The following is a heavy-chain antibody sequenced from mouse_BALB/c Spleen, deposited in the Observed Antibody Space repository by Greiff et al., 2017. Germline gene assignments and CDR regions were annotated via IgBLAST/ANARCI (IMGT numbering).Heavy chain of an antibody. CDR3: ARHGDYGNYVVPWYFDV. Sequence: EVKLVESGGGLVKPGGSLKLSCAASGFAFSSYDMSWVRQTPEKRLEWVAYISSGGGSTYYPDTVKGRFTISRDNAKNTLYLQMSSLKSEDTAMYYCARHGDYGNYVVPWYFDVWGAGTTVTVSS. CDR2: ISSGGGST. J-gene: IGHJ1*01. CDR1: GFAFSSYD. D-gene: IGHD2-1*01. V-gene: IGHV5-12-1*01.